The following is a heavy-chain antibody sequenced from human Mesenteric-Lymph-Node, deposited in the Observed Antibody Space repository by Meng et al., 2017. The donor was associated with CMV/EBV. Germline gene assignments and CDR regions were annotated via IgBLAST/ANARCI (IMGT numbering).Heavy chain of an antibody. CDR2: ISSSGTTI. CDR1: TFIFSDYA. V-gene: IGHV3-48*03. J-gene: IGHJ6*02. Sequence: GGSLRLSCAASTFIFSDYAMHWVRQAPGKGLEWVSYISSSGTTIYYADSVRGRFTISRDNAKNSLYLQMNSLRVEDTAIYYCARESTSCYRGCYYYGINVWGQGTTVTVSS. CDR3: ARESTSCYRGCYYYGINV. D-gene: IGHD2-2*02.